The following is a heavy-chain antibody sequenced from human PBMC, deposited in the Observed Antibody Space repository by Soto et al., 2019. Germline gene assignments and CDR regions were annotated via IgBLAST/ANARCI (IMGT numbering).Heavy chain of an antibody. D-gene: IGHD3-10*01. J-gene: IGHJ6*02. CDR1: GFQFIRYG. CDR2: ISVYNGQR. Sequence: QVQLVQSGSEVRKPGASVNVSCKASGFQFIRYGISWVRQAPGQGLEWIGWISVYNGQRNFAQRVQGRVAMTTDTSTNTAYMELTGRRSDDTAVYYCARGYYGMDVWGQGTTVTVS. V-gene: IGHV1-18*04. CDR3: ARGYYGMDV.